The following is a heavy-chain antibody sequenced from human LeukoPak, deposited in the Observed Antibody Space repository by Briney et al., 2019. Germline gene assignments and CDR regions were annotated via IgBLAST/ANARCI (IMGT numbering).Heavy chain of an antibody. CDR1: GGSISSGDYY. CDR2: IYYSGST. D-gene: IGHD5-18*01. CDR3: ARARGYSYASPFDY. V-gene: IGHV4-30-4*01. Sequence: SQTLSLTCTVSGGSISSGDYYWSWIRQPPGKGLEWIGYIYYSGSTYYNPSLKSRATISVDTSKNQFSLKLSSVTAADTAVYYCARARGYSYASPFDYWGQGTLVTVSA. J-gene: IGHJ4*02.